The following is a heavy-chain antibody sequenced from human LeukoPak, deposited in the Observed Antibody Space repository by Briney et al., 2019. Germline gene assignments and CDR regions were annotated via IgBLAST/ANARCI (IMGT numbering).Heavy chain of an antibody. Sequence: ASVKVSCKASGYTFTGYYMHWVRQAPGQGLEWMGWINPNSGGTNYAQKFQGRVTMTRDTSISTAYMELSGLRSDDTAVYYCARATRRGGDPFDYWGQGTLVTVSS. D-gene: IGHD3-10*01. CDR3: ARATRRGGDPFDY. CDR1: GYTFTGYY. J-gene: IGHJ4*02. CDR2: INPNSGGT. V-gene: IGHV1-2*02.